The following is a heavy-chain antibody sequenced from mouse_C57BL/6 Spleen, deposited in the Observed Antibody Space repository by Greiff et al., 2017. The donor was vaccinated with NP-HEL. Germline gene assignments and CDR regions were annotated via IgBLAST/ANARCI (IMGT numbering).Heavy chain of an antibody. CDR2: IYPRSGNT. CDR1: GYTFTSYG. D-gene: IGHD3-3*01. CDR3: AREKVGQKGYFDY. V-gene: IGHV1-81*01. Sequence: VKLQQSGAELARPGASVKLSCKASGYTFTSYGISWVKQRTGQGLEWIGEIYPRSGNTYYNEKFKGKATLTADKSSSTAYMELRSLTSEDSAVYFCAREKVGQKGYFDYWGQGTTLTVSS. J-gene: IGHJ2*01.